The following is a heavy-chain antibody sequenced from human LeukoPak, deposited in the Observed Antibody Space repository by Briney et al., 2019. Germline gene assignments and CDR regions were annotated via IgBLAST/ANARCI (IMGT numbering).Heavy chain of an antibody. V-gene: IGHV1-69*04. J-gene: IGHJ4*02. D-gene: IGHD3-10*01. Sequence: SVRVSCKASGGIFSSYAISWVRQAPGQGLEWMGRIIPILGIANYAQKFQGRVTITADKSTSTAYMELSSLRSEDTAVYYCARGLEGYYYGSGSYHLFDYWGQGTLVTVSS. CDR1: GGIFSSYA. CDR3: ARGLEGYYYGSGSYHLFDY. CDR2: IIPILGIA.